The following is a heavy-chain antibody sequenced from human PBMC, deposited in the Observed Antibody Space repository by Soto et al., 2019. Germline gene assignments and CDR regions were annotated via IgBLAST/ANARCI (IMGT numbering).Heavy chain of an antibody. D-gene: IGHD3-16*01. CDR2: ISYDGSNE. V-gene: IGHV3-30*18. J-gene: IGHJ6*02. Sequence: QVQLVESGGGVFQPGGPRRLSCAASGFTLRNNGMHWVRQAPGKGRGGVAIISYDGSNEYYADSVKGRFTISRDNSKNTLYLQMNSLRTEDTAMYHCAKDQVTEDVYYYYGLDVWGQGTTVTVSS. CDR1: GFTLRNNG. CDR3: AKDQVTEDVYYYYGLDV.